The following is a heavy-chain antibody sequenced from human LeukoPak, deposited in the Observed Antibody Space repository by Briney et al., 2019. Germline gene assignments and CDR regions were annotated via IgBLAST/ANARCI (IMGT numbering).Heavy chain of an antibody. J-gene: IGHJ3*02. CDR1: GFTFSSYS. V-gene: IGHV3-21*01. CDR2: ISSSSSYI. Sequence: GGSLRLSCAASGFTFSSYSMNWVRQAPGKGLEWVSSISSSSSYIYYADSVKGRFTISRDNAKNSLYLQMNSLRAEDTAVYYCATSPARDSSGYYSPLNSFHIWGQGTMVTVSS. D-gene: IGHD3-22*01. CDR3: ATSPARDSSGYYSPLNSFHI.